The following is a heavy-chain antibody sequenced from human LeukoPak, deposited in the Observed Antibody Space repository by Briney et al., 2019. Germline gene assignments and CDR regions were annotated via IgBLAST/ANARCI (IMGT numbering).Heavy chain of an antibody. D-gene: IGHD4-23*01. CDR3: ARDTLEYSNSPDALDI. CDR2: IKQDRSEK. Sequence: GGSLRLSCAASGFTFTNYWMSWVRQAPGKGLELVANIKQDRSEKYYVDSVKGRFTISRDNAKNSLYMQMESLRDEDTAIYYCARDTLEYSNSPDALDIWGQGTMVTVSS. CDR1: GFTFTNYW. V-gene: IGHV3-7*01. J-gene: IGHJ3*02.